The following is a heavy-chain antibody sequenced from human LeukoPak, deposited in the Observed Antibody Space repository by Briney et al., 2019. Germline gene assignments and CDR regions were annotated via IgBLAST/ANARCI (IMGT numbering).Heavy chain of an antibody. CDR3: ARVGVGTVTTWDY. D-gene: IGHD4-17*01. Sequence: GGSLRLSCAASGFTFSSYWMSWVRQAPGKGLEWVANIKQDGSEKYYVDSVEGRFTISRDNAKNSLYLQMNSLRAEDTAVYYCARVGVGTVTTWDYWGQGTLVTVSS. CDR1: GFTFSSYW. J-gene: IGHJ4*02. CDR2: IKQDGSEK. V-gene: IGHV3-7*02.